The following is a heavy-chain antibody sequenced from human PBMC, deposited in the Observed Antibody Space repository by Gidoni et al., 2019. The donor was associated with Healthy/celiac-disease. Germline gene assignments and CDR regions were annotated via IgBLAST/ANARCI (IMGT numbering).Heavy chain of an antibody. CDR3: ARDKGPQLVLADAFDI. V-gene: IGHV4-61*02. CDR1: GGSISSGSYY. Sequence: QVQLQESGPGLVKPSQTLSLTCTVPGGSISSGSYYWSWIRQPAGKGLEWIGRIYTSGSTNYNPSLKSRVTISVDTSKNQFSLKLSSVTAADTAVYYCARDKGPQLVLADAFDIWGQGTMVTVSS. CDR2: IYTSGST. D-gene: IGHD6-13*01. J-gene: IGHJ3*02.